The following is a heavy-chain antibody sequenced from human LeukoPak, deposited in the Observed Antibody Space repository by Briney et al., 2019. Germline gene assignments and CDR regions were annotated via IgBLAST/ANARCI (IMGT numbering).Heavy chain of an antibody. CDR3: ARSRRGIAAAAKYYYYYMDV. D-gene: IGHD6-13*01. CDR1: GGSFSGYY. CDR2: INHSGST. Sequence: SETLSLTCAVYGGSFSGYYWSWIRQPPGKGLEWIGEINHSGSTNYNPSLKSRVTISVDTSKNQFSLKLSSVTAADTAVYYCARSRRGIAAAAKYYYYYMDVWGRGTTVTVSS. V-gene: IGHV4-34*01. J-gene: IGHJ6*03.